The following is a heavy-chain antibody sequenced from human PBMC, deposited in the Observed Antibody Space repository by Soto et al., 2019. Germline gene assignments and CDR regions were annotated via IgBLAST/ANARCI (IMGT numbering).Heavy chain of an antibody. V-gene: IGHV4-38-2*01. CDR2: IYHSGST. CDR3: ATGHIQLPAPHVY. J-gene: IGHJ4*02. D-gene: IGHD5-18*01. Sequence: SETLSLTCAVSGYSISSSYYWGWIRQPPGKGLEWIGSIYHSGSTYYNPSLKSRVTISVDTSKNQFSLKLSSVTAADTAVYYCATGHIQLPAPHVYWGQGTLVTVSS. CDR1: GYSISSSYY.